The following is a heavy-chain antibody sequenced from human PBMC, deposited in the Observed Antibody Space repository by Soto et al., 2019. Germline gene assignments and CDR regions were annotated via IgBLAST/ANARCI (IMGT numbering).Heavy chain of an antibody. J-gene: IGHJ6*02. V-gene: IGHV6-1*01. CDR1: GDSVSSNSAA. CDR2: TYYRSKWYN. D-gene: IGHD6-19*01. Sequence: SQTLSLTCAISGDSVSSNSAAWNWIRQSPSRGLEWLGRTYYRSKWYNDYAVSVKSRITINPDTSKNQFSLQLNSVTPEDTAVYYCERRSSGESGYYYYGMDVWGQGTTVTVSS. CDR3: ERRSSGESGYYYYGMDV.